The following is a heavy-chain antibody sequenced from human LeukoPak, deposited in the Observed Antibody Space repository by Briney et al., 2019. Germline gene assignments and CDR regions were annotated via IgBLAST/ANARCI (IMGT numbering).Heavy chain of an antibody. J-gene: IGHJ3*01. CDR1: GFTFSNYW. Sequence: PGGSLRLSFAASGFTFSNYWMTWVRQAPGRGLEWVANIKQDGSEKNYVDSVKGRFTIPRDNAQNSLYLQMNSLRAEDTAVYYCASTATCSFWGQGTMVTVSS. D-gene: IGHD2-2*01. V-gene: IGHV3-7*01. CDR3: ASTATCSF. CDR2: IKQDGSEK.